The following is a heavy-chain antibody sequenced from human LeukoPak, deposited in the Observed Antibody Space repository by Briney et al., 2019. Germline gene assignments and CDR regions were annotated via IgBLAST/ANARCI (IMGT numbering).Heavy chain of an antibody. Sequence: GGSLRLSCAASGFTFSSYGMHWVRQAPGKGLEWVSFIRYDGSNEYYADSVRGRFTISRDNSKNTLYLQMNSLRAEDTAVYYCAKDVYQLLHFDYWGQGTLVTVSS. J-gene: IGHJ4*02. CDR1: GFTFSSYG. CDR3: AKDVYQLLHFDY. D-gene: IGHD2-2*01. V-gene: IGHV3-30*02. CDR2: IRYDGSNE.